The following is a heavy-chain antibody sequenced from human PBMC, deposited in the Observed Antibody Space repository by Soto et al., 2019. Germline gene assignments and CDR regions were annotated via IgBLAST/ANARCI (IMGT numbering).Heavy chain of an antibody. CDR3: ARAGRPSSSEFVDYYYMDV. CDR1: GYSFTSYW. Sequence: GESLKISCKGSGYSFTSYWIGWVRQMPGKGLEWMGIIYPGDSDTRYSPSFQGQVTISADKSISTAYLQWSSLKASDTAMYYCARAGRPSSSEFVDYYYMDVWGKGTTVTVSS. D-gene: IGHD6-6*01. J-gene: IGHJ6*03. V-gene: IGHV5-51*01. CDR2: IYPGDSDT.